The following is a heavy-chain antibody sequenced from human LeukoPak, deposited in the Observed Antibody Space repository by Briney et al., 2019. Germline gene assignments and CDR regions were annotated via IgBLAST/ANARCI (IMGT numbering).Heavy chain of an antibody. CDR3: ARRLRPYYGSGSLSVIFDY. D-gene: IGHD3-10*01. CDR1: GGSISSSSYY. Sequence: PSETLSLTCTVSGGSISSSSYYWGWIRQPPGKGLEWIGSIYYSGSTYYNPSLKSRVTISVDTSKNQFSLKLSSVTAADTAVYYCARRLRPYYGSGSLSVIFDYWGQGTLVTVSS. V-gene: IGHV4-39*01. CDR2: IYYSGST. J-gene: IGHJ4*02.